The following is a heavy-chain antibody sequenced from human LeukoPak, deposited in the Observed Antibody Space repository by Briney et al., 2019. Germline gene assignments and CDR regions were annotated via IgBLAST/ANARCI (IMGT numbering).Heavy chain of an antibody. CDR3: ARRTTTVSPLFDY. CDR1: GASISSSGYY. CDR2: TYYSGST. D-gene: IGHD4-17*01. J-gene: IGHJ4*02. V-gene: IGHV4-39*01. Sequence: SSETLSLTCTVSGASISSSGYYWGWIRQPPGKGLEWIGNTYYSGSTSYNPSLKSRVTISVDTSKNQFSLKLRSVTAADTAVYYCARRTTTVSPLFDYWGQGTLVTVSS.